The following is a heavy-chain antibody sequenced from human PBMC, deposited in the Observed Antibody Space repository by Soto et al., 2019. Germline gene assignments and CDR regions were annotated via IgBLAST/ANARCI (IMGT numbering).Heavy chain of an antibody. CDR1: GGSFSGYY. Sequence: SETLSLTCAVYGGSFSGYYWSWIRQPPGKGLEWIGEINHSGSTNYNPSLKSRVTISVDTSKNQFSLKLSSVTAADTAVYYCAREENSSGWPYFDYWGQGTLVTVS. V-gene: IGHV4-34*01. J-gene: IGHJ4*02. CDR2: INHSGST. D-gene: IGHD6-19*01. CDR3: AREENSSGWPYFDY.